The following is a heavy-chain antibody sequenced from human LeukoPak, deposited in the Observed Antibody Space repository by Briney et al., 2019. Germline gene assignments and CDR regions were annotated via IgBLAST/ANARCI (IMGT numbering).Heavy chain of an antibody. V-gene: IGHV1-46*01. CDR3: ARDRVRGVVVTATHFDY. D-gene: IGHD2-21*02. Sequence: ASVKVSCKASGYTFTSYYMHWVRQAPGQGLEWMGIINPGGGSTSYVQKFQGRVTMTRDTSTSTVYMELSSLRSEDTAVYYCARDRVRGVVVTATHFDYWGQGTLVTVSS. CDR1: GYTFTSYY. J-gene: IGHJ4*02. CDR2: INPGGGST.